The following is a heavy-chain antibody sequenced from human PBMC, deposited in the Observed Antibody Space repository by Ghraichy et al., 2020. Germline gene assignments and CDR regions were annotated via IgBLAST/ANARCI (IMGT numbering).Heavy chain of an antibody. D-gene: IGHD1-14*01. Sequence: GGSLRLSCAASGFSFSSYGLHWVRQAPGKGLEWVAVIWYDGSKKYYADSVKGRFTISRDNSKNTLYLQMNSLRAEDTAVHYCARDSGTYQVNHYGMDVWGQGTTVIVSS. V-gene: IGHV3-33*01. CDR1: GFSFSSYG. CDR3: ARDSGTYQVNHYGMDV. CDR2: IWYDGSKK. J-gene: IGHJ6*02.